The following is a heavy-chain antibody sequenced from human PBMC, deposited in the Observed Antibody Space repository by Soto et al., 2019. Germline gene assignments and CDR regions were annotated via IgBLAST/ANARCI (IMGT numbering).Heavy chain of an antibody. Sequence: EVQLVESGGGLVQPGGSLRLSCVVSGFTFSDHYMDWVRQAPGKGLEWVGRIRTKARSYTTEYAASVMGRFTISRDDSKNSLFLQMNPLRTEDPAVYYCARDLAGASGGDYCDYWGQGTLVTVSS. CDR1: GFTFSDHY. CDR2: IRTKARSYTT. J-gene: IGHJ4*02. V-gene: IGHV3-72*01. D-gene: IGHD3-10*01. CDR3: ARDLAGASGGDYCDY.